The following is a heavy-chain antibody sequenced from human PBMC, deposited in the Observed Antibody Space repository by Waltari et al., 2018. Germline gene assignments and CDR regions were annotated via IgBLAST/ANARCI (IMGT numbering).Heavy chain of an antibody. CDR2: ISGSGSPI. J-gene: IGHJ3*02. CDR1: GFTFTSYE. V-gene: IGHV3-48*03. CDR3: VRDERRSGAFDI. D-gene: IGHD1-1*01. Sequence: EVQLVESGGGLVQPGGSLRLSCAASGFTFTSYEINWVRQAPGKGLEWISYISGSGSPIYYADSVKGRFTISRDNAKNSLYLQMNSLRAEDTAVYYCVRDERRSGAFDIWGQGTVVTVSS.